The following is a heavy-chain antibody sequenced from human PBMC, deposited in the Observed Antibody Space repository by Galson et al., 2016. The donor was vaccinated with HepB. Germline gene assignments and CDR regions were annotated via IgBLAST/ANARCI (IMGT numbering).Heavy chain of an antibody. CDR3: ARFIASPWNDYYYYGMDV. CDR2: IDSDGSST. J-gene: IGHJ6*04. D-gene: IGHD1-1*01. Sequence: SLRLSCAASGFPFSRYWMHWVRQAPGKGLVWVSRIDSDGSSTIYADSVKGRFTISRDNSKNTLYLQMNSLRAEDTAVYYCARFIASPWNDYYYYGMDVWGKGTTVTVSS. CDR1: GFPFSRYW. V-gene: IGHV3-74*01.